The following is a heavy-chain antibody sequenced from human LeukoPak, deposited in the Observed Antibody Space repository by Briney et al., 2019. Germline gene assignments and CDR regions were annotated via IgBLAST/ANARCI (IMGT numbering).Heavy chain of an antibody. J-gene: IGHJ4*02. Sequence: PSETLSLTCTVSGGSISSYYWSWIRQPPGKGLEWIGYIYYSGSTNYNPSLKSRVTISVDTSKNQFSLKLSSVTAADTAVYYCARDPEQQLIYYFDYWGQGTLVTVSS. CDR2: IYYSGST. CDR3: ARDPEQQLIYYFDY. CDR1: GGSISSYY. D-gene: IGHD6-13*01. V-gene: IGHV4-59*01.